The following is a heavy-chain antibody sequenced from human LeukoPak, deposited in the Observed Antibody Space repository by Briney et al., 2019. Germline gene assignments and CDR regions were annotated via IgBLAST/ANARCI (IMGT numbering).Heavy chain of an antibody. D-gene: IGHD1-1*01. CDR1: GFTVSSNY. CDR3: VKKGQADDDGKPD. Sequence: GGSLRLSCAASGFTVSSNYMSWVRQAPGKGLEWVSVIYSGGSTYYAGSVKGRFTISRDNSKNTLYLQMNNLRADDTAVYYCVKKGQADDDGKPDWGQGTLVTVSS. CDR2: IYSGGST. V-gene: IGHV3-53*01. J-gene: IGHJ4*02.